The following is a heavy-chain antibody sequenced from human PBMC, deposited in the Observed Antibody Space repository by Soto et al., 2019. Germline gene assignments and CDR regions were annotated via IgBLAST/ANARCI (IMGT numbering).Heavy chain of an antibody. CDR3: ARGIFYAFDI. V-gene: IGHV4-59*08. D-gene: IGHD3-9*01. J-gene: IGHJ3*02. Sequence: SETLSLTCTVSGGSIGSSCWSWIRQPPGKGLEWIGYICYSGSANYNSSLKSRVTISVGASMQQFSLKLTSVTAADTAVYYCARGIFYAFDIWGQGTMVTVSS. CDR1: GGSIGSSC. CDR2: ICYSGSA.